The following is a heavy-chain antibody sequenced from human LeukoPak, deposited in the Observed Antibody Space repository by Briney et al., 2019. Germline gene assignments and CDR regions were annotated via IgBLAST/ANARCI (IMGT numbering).Heavy chain of an antibody. CDR2: IYPDDSDT. V-gene: IGHV5-51*01. J-gene: IGHJ4*02. Sequence: GESPKISCKGSGYSFTTYWIGWVRQMPGKGLEWMGIIYPDDSDTRYSPSFQGQVTISADKSISTAYLQWSSLKASDTAMYYCARLTASSWSHIDYWGQGTLVTVSS. CDR3: ARLTASSWSHIDY. D-gene: IGHD6-13*01. CDR1: GYSFTTYW.